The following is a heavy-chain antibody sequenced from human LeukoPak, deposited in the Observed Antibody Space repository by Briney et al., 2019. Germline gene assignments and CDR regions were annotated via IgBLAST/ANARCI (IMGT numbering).Heavy chain of an antibody. V-gene: IGHV3-33*06. Sequence: GGSLRLSCAASGFTFSSYGTHWVRQAPGKGLEWVAVIWYDGSNKYYADSVKGRFTISRDNSKNTLYLQMNSLRAEDTAVYYCAKGSGVWGSYRGIDYWGQGTLVTVSS. CDR1: GFTFSSYG. CDR2: IWYDGSNK. J-gene: IGHJ4*02. CDR3: AKGSGVWGSYRGIDY. D-gene: IGHD3-16*02.